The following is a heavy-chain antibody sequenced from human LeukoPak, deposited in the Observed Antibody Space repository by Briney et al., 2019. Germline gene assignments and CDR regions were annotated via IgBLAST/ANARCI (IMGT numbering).Heavy chain of an antibody. CDR1: SGSGNSGSYY. CDR3: AKWISVRIAATGTFDS. V-gene: IGHV4-61*01. J-gene: IGHJ5*01. Sequence: RPSVTLSLTCTVSSGSGNSGSYYWRWIRQAPGRVRGWIGYICDTGITHKNRTLGSRDTISVHMSKNQFSLKLSSVTAADTAVYDCAKWISVRIAATGTFDSWGQGTLVPASS. CDR2: ICDTGIT. D-gene: IGHD6-13*01.